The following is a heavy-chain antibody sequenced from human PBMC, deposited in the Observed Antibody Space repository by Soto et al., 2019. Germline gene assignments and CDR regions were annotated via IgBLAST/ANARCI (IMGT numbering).Heavy chain of an antibody. D-gene: IGHD3-22*01. CDR3: ARGYYYDSSGYYSNAYYFDY. CDR2: IIPIFGTA. Sequence: SVKVSCKASGGTFSSYAISWVRQAPGQGLEWMGGIIPIFGTANYAQKFQGRVTITADESTSTAYMELSSLRSEDTAVYYCARGYYYDSSGYYSNAYYFDYWGQGTLVTVSS. V-gene: IGHV1-69*13. CDR1: GGTFSSYA. J-gene: IGHJ4*02.